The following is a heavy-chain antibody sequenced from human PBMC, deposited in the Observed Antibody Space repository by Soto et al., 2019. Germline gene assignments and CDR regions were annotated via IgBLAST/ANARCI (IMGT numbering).Heavy chain of an antibody. CDR3: ARDLIDCSGGSCYSEGGSYYYYGMDV. J-gene: IGHJ6*02. CDR2: INPNSGGT. Sequence: SSGKVSCKASGYTFTGYYMHWVRQAPGQGLEWMGWINPNSGGTNYAQKFQGWVTMTRDTSISTAYMELSRLRSDDTAVYYCARDLIDCSGGSCYSEGGSYYYYGMDVWGQGTTVTVSS. D-gene: IGHD2-15*01. V-gene: IGHV1-2*04. CDR1: GYTFTGYY.